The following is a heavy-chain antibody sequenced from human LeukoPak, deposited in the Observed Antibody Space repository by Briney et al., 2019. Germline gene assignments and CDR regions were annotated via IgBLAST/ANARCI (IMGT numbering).Heavy chain of an antibody. CDR1: GYTFTTYG. J-gene: IGHJ4*02. CDR3: ARGGSGWPSSYFDY. CDR2: ISTYNGNT. D-gene: IGHD6-19*01. V-gene: IGHV1-18*01. Sequence: ASVKVSCKASGYTFTTYGISWVRQAPGQGLEWMGWISTYNGNTNYAQKLQGRVTTTTDTSTSTAYMELRSLRSDDTAVYYCARGGSGWPSSYFDYWGQGTLVTVSS.